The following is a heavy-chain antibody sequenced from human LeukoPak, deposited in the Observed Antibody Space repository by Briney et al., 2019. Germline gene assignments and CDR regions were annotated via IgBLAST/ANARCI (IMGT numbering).Heavy chain of an antibody. D-gene: IGHD6-19*01. CDR3: AMWPVAHRHFDY. CDR2: IKQDGSEK. Sequence: GGSLRLSCAASAFTFSRYWMSWVRQAPGKGLEWVANIKQDGSEKYYVDSVKGRFTISRDNAKNSLSLQMNSLRAEDTAVYYCAMWPVAHRHFDYWGQGTLVTVSS. CDR1: AFTFSRYW. J-gene: IGHJ4*02. V-gene: IGHV3-7*01.